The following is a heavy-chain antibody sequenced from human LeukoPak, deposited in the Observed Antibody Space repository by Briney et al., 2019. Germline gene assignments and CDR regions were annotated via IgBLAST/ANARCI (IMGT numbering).Heavy chain of an antibody. J-gene: IGHJ3*02. CDR1: GDSISNYS. V-gene: IGHV4-59*01. Sequence: PSETLSLTCTVSGDSISNYSWNWIRQPPGMGREWVGSIYYTGSADYIPSLRSRLTISVDTSKNEFSLKLTSVSAADTAVYYCAASDGYPYIDAFDIWGQGTMVTVSS. CDR3: AASDGYPYIDAFDI. D-gene: IGHD5-24*01. CDR2: IYYTGSA.